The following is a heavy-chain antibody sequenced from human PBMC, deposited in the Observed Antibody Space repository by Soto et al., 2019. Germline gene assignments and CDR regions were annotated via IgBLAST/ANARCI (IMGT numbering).Heavy chain of an antibody. J-gene: IGHJ5*02. CDR3: ARADIVLVPAATFRFDP. CDR1: GYTFTGYY. Sequence: ASVKVSCKASGYTFTGYYMHWVRQAPGQGLEWMGWINPNSGGTNYAQKFQGWVTMTRDTSISTAYMELSRLRSDDTAVYYCARADIVLVPAATFRFDPWGQGTLVTVSS. CDR2: INPNSGGT. V-gene: IGHV1-2*04. D-gene: IGHD2-2*01.